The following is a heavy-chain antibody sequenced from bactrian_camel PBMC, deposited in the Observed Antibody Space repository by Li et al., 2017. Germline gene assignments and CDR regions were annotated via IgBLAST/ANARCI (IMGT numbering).Heavy chain of an antibody. CDR2: IYTGGTPT. D-gene: IGHD3*01. CDR1: GFTSGLTLETKC. Sequence: QLVESGGGSVQQGGSLNVSCLASGFTSGLTLETKCMGWFRQAPGKEREAVAMIYTGGTPTYYADSVKGRFTISRGDNNTKYLQMNSLKPEDTAMYHCAASGGQLGRWCYEFPVNWVSWLYNWGQGTQVTVS. CDR3: AASGGQLGRWCYEFPVNWVSWLYN. J-gene: IGHJ4*01. V-gene: IGHV3S28*01.